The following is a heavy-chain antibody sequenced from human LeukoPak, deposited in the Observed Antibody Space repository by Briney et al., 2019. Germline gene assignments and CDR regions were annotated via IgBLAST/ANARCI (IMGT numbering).Heavy chain of an antibody. CDR1: GFTFDDYA. V-gene: IGHV3-9*01. D-gene: IGHD6-19*01. Sequence: GGSLRLSCAASGFTFDDYAMHWVRHAPGKGLEWVSGISWNSGSIGYADSVKGRFTISRDNAKNSLYLQMNSLRAEDTALYYCASWGSGWPFDYWGQGTLVTVSS. CDR2: ISWNSGSI. J-gene: IGHJ4*02. CDR3: ASWGSGWPFDY.